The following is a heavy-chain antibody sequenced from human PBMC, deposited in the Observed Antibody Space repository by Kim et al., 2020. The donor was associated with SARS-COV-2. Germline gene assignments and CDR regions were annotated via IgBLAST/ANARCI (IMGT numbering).Heavy chain of an antibody. D-gene: IGHD6-19*01. Sequence: GESLKISCKGSGYSFTSYWIGWVRQMPVPGLSCLFILYPFSSDTRYSPSFQGQVNISADKSIITAYLQWSSLKASDTAMYYCARQHQQWLVDDAFDIWGKGTMVTVSS. J-gene: IGHJ3*02. V-gene: IGHV5-51*01. CDR2: LYPFSSDT. CDR1: GYSFTSYW. CDR3: ARQHQQWLVDDAFDI.